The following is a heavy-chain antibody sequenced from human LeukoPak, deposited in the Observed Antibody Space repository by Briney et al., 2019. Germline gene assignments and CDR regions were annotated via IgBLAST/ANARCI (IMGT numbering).Heavy chain of an antibody. D-gene: IGHD3-9*01. V-gene: IGHV3-23*01. Sequence: GGSLRLSCAASGFTFSSYAMSWVRQAPGKGLEWVSTISGSGSGTYYADSVKGRFTISRDNSKNTLYLQMNCLRAEDTAVYYCAKKGQQTGTDYFDYWGQGTLVTVSS. CDR3: AKKGQQTGTDYFDY. CDR2: ISGSGSGT. CDR1: GFTFSSYA. J-gene: IGHJ4*02.